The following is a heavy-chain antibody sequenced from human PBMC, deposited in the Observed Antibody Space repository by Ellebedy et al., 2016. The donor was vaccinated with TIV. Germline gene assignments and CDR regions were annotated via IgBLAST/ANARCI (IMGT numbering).Heavy chain of an antibody. J-gene: IGHJ5*02. CDR1: GGSISSGRYY. D-gene: IGHD3-3*01. CDR2: IYYSGST. Sequence: SETLSLTCTVSGGSISSGRYYWGWIRQPPGKGLEWIGNIYYSGSTYFNPSLNSRVTISVDTSKNQFSLKLSSVTASDTAVYYCARQVLQLNNWFDPWGQGTLVTVSS. CDR3: ARQVLQLNNWFDP. V-gene: IGHV4-39*01.